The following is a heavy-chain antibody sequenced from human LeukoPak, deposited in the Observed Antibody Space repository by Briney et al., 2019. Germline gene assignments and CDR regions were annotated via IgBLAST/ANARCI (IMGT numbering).Heavy chain of an antibody. CDR1: GYTFTSYD. V-gene: IGHV1-8*01. CDR3: ARGNVLLWFGELFRPETYYYGMDV. CDR2: MNPNSGNT. Sequence: ASVKVSCKASGYTFTSYDINWVRQATGQGLEWMGWMNPNSGNTGYAQKFQGRVTMTRNTSISTAYMELSSLRSEDTAVYYCARGNVLLWFGELFRPETYYYGMDVWGQGTTVTVSS. J-gene: IGHJ6*02. D-gene: IGHD3-10*01.